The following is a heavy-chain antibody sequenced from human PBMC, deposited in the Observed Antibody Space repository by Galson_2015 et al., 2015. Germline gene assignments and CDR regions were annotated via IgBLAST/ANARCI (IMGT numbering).Heavy chain of an antibody. CDR1: GYTFTNYA. CDR3: ASLQWLSPGDDVFDY. V-gene: IGHV7-4-1*02. CDR2: INTNTGNP. Sequence: SVKVSCKASGYTFTNYAMNWVRQAPGQGLEWMGWINTNTGNPTYAQAFTGRLVFSLDTSVNTAYLQINSLKAEDTAVYYCASLQWLSPGDDVFDYWGQGTLVTVSS. J-gene: IGHJ4*02. D-gene: IGHD6-19*01.